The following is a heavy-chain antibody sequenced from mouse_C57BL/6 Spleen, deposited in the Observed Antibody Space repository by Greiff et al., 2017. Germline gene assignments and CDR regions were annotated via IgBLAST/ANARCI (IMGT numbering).Heavy chain of an antibody. J-gene: IGHJ4*01. V-gene: IGHV1-53*01. D-gene: IGHD1-1*01. CDR2: INPSNGGT. CDR1: GYTFTSYW. CDR3: VRYYYGMGAMDY. Sequence: QVQLQQPGTELVKPGASVKLSCKASGYTFTSYWMHWVKQRPGQGLEWIGYINPSNGGTNYNEKFKSKATLTVDKSSSTAYMQLSSLTSEDSAVYYSVRYYYGMGAMDYWGQGTSGTVSS.